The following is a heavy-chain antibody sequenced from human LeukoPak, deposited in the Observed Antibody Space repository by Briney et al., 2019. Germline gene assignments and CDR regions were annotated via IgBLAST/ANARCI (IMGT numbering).Heavy chain of an antibody. CDR2: ISSSSSYI. D-gene: IGHD6-19*01. Sequence: PGGSLRLSCAASGFTFSSYSMNWVRQAPGKGLEWASSISSSSSYIYYADSVKGRFTISRDNAKNSLYLQMNSLRAEDTAVYYCARAGVAGTPKYFQHWGQGTLVTVSS. CDR3: ARAGVAGTPKYFQH. CDR1: GFTFSSYS. J-gene: IGHJ1*01. V-gene: IGHV3-21*01.